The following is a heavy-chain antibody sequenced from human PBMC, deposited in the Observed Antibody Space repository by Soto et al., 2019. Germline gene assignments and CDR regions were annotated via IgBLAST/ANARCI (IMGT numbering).Heavy chain of an antibody. V-gene: IGHV4-59*01. D-gene: IGHD1-26*01. J-gene: IGHJ4*02. Sequence: QVQLQESGPGLVKPSETLSLTCTVSGGSISSYYWSWIRQPPGKGLEWIGYIYYSGSTNYNPSLKSRVTISVDTSKNQFSLKLNSVTAADTAVYYCARESVGATGGVGYWGQGTLVTVSS. CDR2: IYYSGST. CDR3: ARESVGATGGVGY. CDR1: GGSISSYY.